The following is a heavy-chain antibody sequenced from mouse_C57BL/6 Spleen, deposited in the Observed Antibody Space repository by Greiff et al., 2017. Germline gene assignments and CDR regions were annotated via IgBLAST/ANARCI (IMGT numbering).Heavy chain of an antibody. J-gene: IGHJ2*01. Sequence: VQLQQSGAELVRPGASVTLSCKASGYKFTDYEMHWVKQTPVHGLEWIGAIDPETGGTAYNQKFKGKAILTADKSSSTAYMELRSLTSEDSAVYYCTRTGSNFFDYWGQGTTLTVSS. CDR3: TRTGSNFFDY. CDR1: GYKFTDYE. D-gene: IGHD5-1*01. V-gene: IGHV1-15*01. CDR2: IDPETGGT.